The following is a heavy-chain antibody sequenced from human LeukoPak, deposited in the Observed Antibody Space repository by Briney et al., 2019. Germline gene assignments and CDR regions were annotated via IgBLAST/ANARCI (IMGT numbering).Heavy chain of an antibody. CDR1: GFTLRDYH. J-gene: IGHJ4*02. Sequence: PGGALRISCAASGFTLRDYHMSRIPPGPGKGVEGVSYISGGSSNKNYADSVRGRFTASRDSAKNSLYLQMNSLRAEDTAVYYCARKGRSWFNDFDYWGQGTPVTVSP. CDR2: ISGGSSNK. D-gene: IGHD6-13*01. CDR3: ARKGRSWFNDFDY. V-gene: IGHV3-11*06.